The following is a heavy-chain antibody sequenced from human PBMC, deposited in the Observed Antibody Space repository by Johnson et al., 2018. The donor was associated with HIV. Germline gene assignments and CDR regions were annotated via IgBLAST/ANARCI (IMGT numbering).Heavy chain of an antibody. CDR3: ARDRTGGAFDI. CDR2: IWYDGSNK. Sequence: QVQLVESGGGVVQPGRSLRLSCAASGFTFSSYGMHWVRQAPGKGLEWVAVIWYDGSNKYYADSVKGRFTISRDNSKNTLYLQMNSLRAEDTALYYCARDRTGGAFDIWGQGTMVTVSS. D-gene: IGHD1-26*01. J-gene: IGHJ3*02. CDR1: GFTFSSYG. V-gene: IGHV3-33*01.